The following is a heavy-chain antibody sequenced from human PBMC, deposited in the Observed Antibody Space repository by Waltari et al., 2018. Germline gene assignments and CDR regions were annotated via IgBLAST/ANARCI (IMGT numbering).Heavy chain of an antibody. Sequence: WVRQAPGQGLEWMGWMNPNSGNTGYAQKFQGRVTMTRNTSISTAYMELSSLRSEDTAVYYCARGQEAGMDVWGQGTTVTVSS. J-gene: IGHJ6*02. CDR2: MNPNSGNT. CDR3: ARGQEAGMDV. V-gene: IGHV1-8*01.